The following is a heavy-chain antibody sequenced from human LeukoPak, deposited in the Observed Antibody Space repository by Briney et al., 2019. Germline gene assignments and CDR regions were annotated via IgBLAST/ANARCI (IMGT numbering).Heavy chain of an antibody. V-gene: IGHV4-59*01. Sequence: PSETLSLTCTVSGGSIGSYYWNWIRQPPGKGLEWIGYIYYSGSTNYNPSLKSRVTISVDTSKNQFSLKLSSVTAADTAVYYCARGRGGYDFDYWGQGTLVTVSS. CDR2: IYYSGST. D-gene: IGHD5-12*01. CDR1: GGSIGSYY. CDR3: ARGRGGYDFDY. J-gene: IGHJ4*02.